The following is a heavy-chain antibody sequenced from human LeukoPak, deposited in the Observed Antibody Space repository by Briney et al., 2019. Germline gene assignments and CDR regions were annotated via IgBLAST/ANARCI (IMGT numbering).Heavy chain of an antibody. J-gene: IGHJ4*02. CDR2: IAYNGIP. V-gene: IGHV4-59*01. D-gene: IGHD6-25*01. Sequence: PSETLSLTCTVSGGSINSDYWTWIRHSPGKGLEWIGYIAYNGIPNYNPSLKSRLTISRDTSKNQFSLNLSSVTAADTAVYYCARASSAAARLGFDYWGQGTLVTVSS. CDR3: ARASSAAARLGFDY. CDR1: GGSINSDY.